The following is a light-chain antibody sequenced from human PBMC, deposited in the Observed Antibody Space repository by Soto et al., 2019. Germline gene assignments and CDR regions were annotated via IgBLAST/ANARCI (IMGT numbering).Light chain of an antibody. CDR3: QLYGDSPMYT. V-gene: IGKV3-20*01. CDR1: QSVSDSS. J-gene: IGKJ2*01. CDR2: GAS. Sequence: EIVLTQSPGTLSLSPGERATLSCRASQSVSDSSLAWYHQKPGQPPRHLIYGASRMATGIPDTFSGRGSGTDFTLTIRRLEPEDFEVYYCQLYGDSPMYTFGQGTKLEIK.